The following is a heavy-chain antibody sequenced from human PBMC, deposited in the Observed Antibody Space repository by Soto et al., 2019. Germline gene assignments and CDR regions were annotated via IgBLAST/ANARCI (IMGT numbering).Heavy chain of an antibody. V-gene: IGHV3-23*01. CDR2: ISGSGSDT. J-gene: IGHJ4*02. Sequence: DVQLLESGGGLVQPGGSLRLSCAASGFTFSSYAMSWVRQAPGKGLEWVSGISGSGSDTNYADSVKGRFTISRDNSKNMLFVQVNSLRAEDTAVYYCARGHAYYDNSGYYGYWGQGILVTVSS. D-gene: IGHD3-22*01. CDR1: GFTFSSYA. CDR3: ARGHAYYDNSGYYGY.